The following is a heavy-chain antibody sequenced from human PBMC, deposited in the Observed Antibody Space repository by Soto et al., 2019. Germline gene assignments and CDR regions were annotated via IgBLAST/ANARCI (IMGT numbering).Heavy chain of an antibody. CDR1: GFTFSSYG. CDR2: IWYDGSNK. D-gene: IGHD3-10*01. Sequence: GGSLRLSCAASGFTFSSYGMHWVRQAPGKGLEWVAVIWYDGSNKYYADSVKGRFTISRDNSKNTLYLQMNSLRAEDTAVYYCAVHNGRRITMVRGANGRNWFDPWGQGTLVTVSS. J-gene: IGHJ5*02. V-gene: IGHV3-33*01. CDR3: AVHNGRRITMVRGANGRNWFDP.